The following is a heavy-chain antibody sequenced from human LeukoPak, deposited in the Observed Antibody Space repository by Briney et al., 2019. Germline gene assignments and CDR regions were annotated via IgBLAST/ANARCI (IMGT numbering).Heavy chain of an antibody. Sequence: SETLSLTCTVSGGSISSGSYYWSWIRQPAGTGLEWIGRIYTSGSTNYNPSLKSRVTISVDTSKNQFSLKLSSVTAADTAVYYCARTIYYAYGMDVWGQGTTVTVSS. CDR1: GGSISSGSYY. D-gene: IGHD3-3*01. CDR3: ARTIYYAYGMDV. J-gene: IGHJ6*02. CDR2: IYTSGST. V-gene: IGHV4-61*02.